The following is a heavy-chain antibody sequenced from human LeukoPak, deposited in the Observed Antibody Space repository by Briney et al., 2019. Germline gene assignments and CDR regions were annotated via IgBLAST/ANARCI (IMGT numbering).Heavy chain of an antibody. V-gene: IGHV3-48*03. D-gene: IGHD3-10*01. CDR1: GFTFSSYE. J-gene: IGHJ6*04. Sequence: GGSLRLSCAASGFTFSSYEMNWVRQAPGKGLEWVSYISSSGSTICYADSVKGRFTISRDNAKNSLYLQMNSLRAEDTAVYYYARDLGFGELLSDYYYYYGMDVWGKGTTVTVSS. CDR3: ARDLGFGELLSDYYYYYGMDV. CDR2: ISSSGSTI.